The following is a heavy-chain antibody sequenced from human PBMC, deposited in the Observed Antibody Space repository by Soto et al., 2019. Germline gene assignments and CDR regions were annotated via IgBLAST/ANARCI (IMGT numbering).Heavy chain of an antibody. Sequence: ASVKVSCKASGYTYTSYAIIWVRQATGQGFEWMGWISPNSGNTSYAQKFQGRVTMTTDTSTSTVHMEVRSLRSDDTAVYYCAREGVAPYYYYGMDVWGQGTPVTVS. V-gene: IGHV1-18*01. CDR2: ISPNSGNT. CDR1: GYTYTSYA. CDR3: AREGVAPYYYYGMDV. J-gene: IGHJ6*02. D-gene: IGHD5-12*01.